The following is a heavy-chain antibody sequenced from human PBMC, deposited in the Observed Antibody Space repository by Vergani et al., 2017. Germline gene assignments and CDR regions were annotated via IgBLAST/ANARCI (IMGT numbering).Heavy chain of an antibody. J-gene: IGHJ4*02. CDR2: IYPGDSDT. CDR1: GYSFTSYW. V-gene: IGHV5-51*01. Sequence: EVQLVQSGAEVKKPGESLKISCKGSGYSFTSYWNGWVRQMPVEGLGWLGIIYPGDSDTRYSPSFQGQGTISADKAIITAYLQWSSLKASDTAMYYCASWSPSKRHFDYWGQGTLVTVSS. CDR3: ASWSPSKRHFDY. D-gene: IGHD1-1*01.